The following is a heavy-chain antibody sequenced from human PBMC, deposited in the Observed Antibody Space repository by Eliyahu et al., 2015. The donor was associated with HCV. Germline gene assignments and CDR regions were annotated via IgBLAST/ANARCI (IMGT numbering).Heavy chain of an antibody. V-gene: IGHV4-39*01. Sequence: QLQLQESGPGLVKPSETLSLTCTVSGXSISSSSYYWGWIRQPPGKGLEWIGSIYYSGSTYYNPSLKSRVTISVDTSKNQFSLKLSSVTAADTAVYYCAAYGDYLFHWFDPWGQGTLVTVSS. CDR1: GXSISSSSYY. CDR2: IYYSGST. D-gene: IGHD4-17*01. CDR3: AAYGDYLFHWFDP. J-gene: IGHJ5*02.